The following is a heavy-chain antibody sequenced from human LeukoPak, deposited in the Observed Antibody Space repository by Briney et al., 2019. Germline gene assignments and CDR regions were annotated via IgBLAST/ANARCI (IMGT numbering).Heavy chain of an antibody. CDR2: ISGTGGST. V-gene: IGHV3-23*01. J-gene: IGHJ4*02. Sequence: GGSLRLSCAASGLTFSSYAMSWVRQAPGKGLEWVSAISGTGGSTYYADSVKGRFTISRDNSKNTLYLQMNTLRADDTAVYYCAKDHGSSDWYYFDYWGQGTLVTVSS. D-gene: IGHD6-13*01. CDR3: AKDHGSSDWYYFDY. CDR1: GLTFSSYA.